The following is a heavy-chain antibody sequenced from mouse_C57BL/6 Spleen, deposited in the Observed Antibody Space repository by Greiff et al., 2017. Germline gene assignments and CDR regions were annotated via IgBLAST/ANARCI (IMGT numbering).Heavy chain of an antibody. CDR2: IHPNSGST. CDR3: ARGAVTTYFDV. Sequence: QVHVKQPGAELVKPGASVKLSCKASGYTFTSYWMHWVKQRPGQGLEWIGMIHPNSGSTNYNEKFKSKATLTVDKSSSTAYMQLSSLTSEDSAVYYCARGAVTTYFDVWGTGTTVTVSS. D-gene: IGHD2-5*01. CDR1: GYTFTSYW. V-gene: IGHV1-64*01. J-gene: IGHJ1*03.